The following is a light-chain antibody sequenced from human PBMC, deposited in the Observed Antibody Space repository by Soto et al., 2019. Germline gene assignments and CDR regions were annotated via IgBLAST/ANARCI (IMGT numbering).Light chain of an antibody. CDR3: CLYVGATTYV. Sequence: SALAQPASVSGSPGQPITISCTGASGYVGTYSLVSWYQQHPGKAPKVVIYEGHKRPSGVPDRFSGSTSVNTASLTISGLQTDDEADYYCCLYVGATTYVFGTGTKVTVL. CDR1: SGYVGTYSL. V-gene: IGLV2-23*01. J-gene: IGLJ1*01. CDR2: EGH.